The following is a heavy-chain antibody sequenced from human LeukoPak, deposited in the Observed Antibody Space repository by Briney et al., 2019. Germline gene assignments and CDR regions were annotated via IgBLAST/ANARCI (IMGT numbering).Heavy chain of an antibody. V-gene: IGHV1-46*01. J-gene: IGHJ4*02. CDR3: ARGYSYDSVLDY. CDR1: GYSFSNYY. D-gene: IGHD5-18*01. Sequence: GASVXXXXXAXGYSFSNYYXKWVRQAPGQGLEWMGIINPVGGSTNYAQKFQGRVTMTRDTSTSTVYMELSSLRYEDTAVYYCARGYSYDSVLDYWGQGTLVTVSS. CDR2: INPVGGST.